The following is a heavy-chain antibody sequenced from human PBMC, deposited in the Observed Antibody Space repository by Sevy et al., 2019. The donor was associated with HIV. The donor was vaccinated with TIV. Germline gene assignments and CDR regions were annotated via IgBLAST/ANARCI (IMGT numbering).Heavy chain of an antibody. CDR1: GYTFTSYG. D-gene: IGHD2-21*02. CDR3: AREKDPYCGGDCYYGY. J-gene: IGHJ4*02. V-gene: IGHV1-18*01. CDR2: ISAYNANT. Sequence: ASVKVSCKASGYTFTSYGITWVRQAPGQGLEWMGWISAYNANTNYAQKLQGRVTMTTETSTSTAYMELRSLRSDDTAVYYCAREKDPYCGGDCYYGYWGQGTLVTVSS.